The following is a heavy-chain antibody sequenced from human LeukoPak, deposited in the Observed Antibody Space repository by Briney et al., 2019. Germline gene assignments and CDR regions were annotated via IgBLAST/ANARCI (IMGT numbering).Heavy chain of an antibody. V-gene: IGHV4-34*01. D-gene: IGHD3-16*01. Sequence: PSETLSLTCGVYGGSLSGYYLNWIRQYPGKGLEWIGEIHPHGTTFYSPSLKSRVTISLDTSKNQFSLNLLSVTAADTAVYFCSRGTDLYKGGNYWGQRTLVTVSS. CDR1: GGSLSGYY. CDR2: IHPHGTT. J-gene: IGHJ4*02. CDR3: SRGTDLYKGGNY.